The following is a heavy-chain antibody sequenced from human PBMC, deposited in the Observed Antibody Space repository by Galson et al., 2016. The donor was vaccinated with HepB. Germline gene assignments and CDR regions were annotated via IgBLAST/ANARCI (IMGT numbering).Heavy chain of an antibody. CDR3: ARQGLEGLFDY. V-gene: IGHV5-51*01. CDR2: IFLGDSDT. Sequence: QSGAEVKKPGESLKISCKDSGYSFTNYWIAWVRQMPGKGLEWMGIIFLGDSDTRYSPSFQGQVTISADKSIRTAYLRWNSLKASDTAMYYCARQGLEGLFDYWGQGTLVTVSS. D-gene: IGHD1-1*01. CDR1: GYSFTNYW. J-gene: IGHJ4*02.